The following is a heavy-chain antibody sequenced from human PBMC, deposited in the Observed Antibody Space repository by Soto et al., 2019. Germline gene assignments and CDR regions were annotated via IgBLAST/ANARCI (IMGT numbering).Heavy chain of an antibody. J-gene: IGHJ4*02. CDR2: ISGSGGST. Sequence: GGSLRLSCAASGFTFSSYAMSWVRQAPGKGLEWVSVISGSGGSTYYADSVKGRFTISRDNSKNTLNLQMNSLRAEDTAVYYCAKDVIVVVPAANEFDYWGQGTLVTVSS. D-gene: IGHD2-2*01. CDR3: AKDVIVVVPAANEFDY. CDR1: GFTFSSYA. V-gene: IGHV3-23*01.